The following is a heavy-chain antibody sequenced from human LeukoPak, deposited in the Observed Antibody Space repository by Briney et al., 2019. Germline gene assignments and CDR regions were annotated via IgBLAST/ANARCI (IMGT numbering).Heavy chain of an antibody. D-gene: IGHD3-10*01. J-gene: IGHJ4*02. V-gene: IGHV5-51*01. CDR2: IYPGDSGT. CDR3: ARPESYYGSGSYYDD. CDR1: GYSFTNYW. Sequence: GESLKISCKGSGYSFTNYWIGWVRQMPGKGLEWMGIIYPGDSGTRYSPSFQGQVTISADKSISTAYLQWSSLKASDTAMYYCARPESYYGSGSYYDDWGQGTLVTVSS.